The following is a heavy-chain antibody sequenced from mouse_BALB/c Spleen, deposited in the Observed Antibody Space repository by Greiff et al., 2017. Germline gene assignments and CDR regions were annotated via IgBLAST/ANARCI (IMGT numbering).Heavy chain of an antibody. J-gene: IGHJ4*01. Sequence: EVKLMESGGGLVQPGGSLKLSCAASGFTFSSYTMSWVRQTPEKRLEWVAYISNGGGSTYYPDTVKGRFTISRDNAKNTLYLQMSSLMSEDTAMYYCARGDGSRYAMDYWGQGTSVTVSS. D-gene: IGHD1-1*01. V-gene: IGHV5-12-2*01. CDR3: ARGDGSRYAMDY. CDR2: ISNGGGST. CDR1: GFTFSSYT.